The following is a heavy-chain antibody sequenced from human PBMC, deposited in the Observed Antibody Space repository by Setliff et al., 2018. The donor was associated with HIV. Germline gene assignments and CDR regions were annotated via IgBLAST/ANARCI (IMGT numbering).Heavy chain of an antibody. Sequence: SETLSLTCTVSGASISSGGFYWNWIRQHPGKGLEWIGYIHYSGTTYYNPSLKSRVTISEDTSKKQISLRLRFVTAADTAVYYCARGNTISEVVTTNWLDPWGQGTLVTSPQ. V-gene: IGHV4-31*03. CDR3: ARGNTISEVVTTNWLDP. J-gene: IGHJ5*02. CDR1: GASISSGGFY. D-gene: IGHD3-3*01. CDR2: IHYSGTT.